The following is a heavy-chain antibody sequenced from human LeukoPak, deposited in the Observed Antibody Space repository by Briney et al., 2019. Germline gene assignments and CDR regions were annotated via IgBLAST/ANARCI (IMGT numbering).Heavy chain of an antibody. J-gene: IGHJ4*02. V-gene: IGHV4-34*01. CDR1: GGSFSGYY. CDR2: INHSGST. D-gene: IGHD6-19*01. CDR3: ARGLRGTGNSIAVAGYYFDY. Sequence: SETLSLTCAVYGGSFSGYYWSWIRQPPGKGLEWIGEINHSGSTNYNPSLKSRVTISVDTSKNQFSLKLSSVTAADTAVYYCARGLRGTGNSIAVAGYYFDYWGQGTLVTVSS.